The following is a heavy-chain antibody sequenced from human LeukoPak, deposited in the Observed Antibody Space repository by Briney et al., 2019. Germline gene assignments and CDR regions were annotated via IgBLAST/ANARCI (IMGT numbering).Heavy chain of an antibody. D-gene: IGHD6-19*01. Sequence: ASVKVSCKASGYTFTGYYMHWVRQAPGHGPEWMGWINPNSGGTNYAQKFQGRVTMTRDTSISTAYMELSRLRSDDTAVYYCAREPVAVAGTGLYYWGQGTLVTVSS. CDR2: INPNSGGT. CDR1: GYTFTGYY. CDR3: AREPVAVAGTGLYY. J-gene: IGHJ4*02. V-gene: IGHV1-2*02.